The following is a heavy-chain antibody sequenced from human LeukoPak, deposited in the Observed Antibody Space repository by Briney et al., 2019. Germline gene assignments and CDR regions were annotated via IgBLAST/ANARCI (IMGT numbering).Heavy chain of an antibody. CDR2: IYTSGST. CDR1: GGSISSYY. D-gene: IGHD3-22*01. CDR3: ARAGYDSSGYYIPFGY. J-gene: IGHJ4*02. V-gene: IGHV4-4*07. Sequence: PSETLSLTCTVSGGSISSYYWSWIRQPAGKGLEWIGRIYTSGSTNYNPSLKSRVTMSVDTSKNQFSLKLSSVTAADTAVYYCARAGYDSSGYYIPFGYWGQGTLVTVSS.